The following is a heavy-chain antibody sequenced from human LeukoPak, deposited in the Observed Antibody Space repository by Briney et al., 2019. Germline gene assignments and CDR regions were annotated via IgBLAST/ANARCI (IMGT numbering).Heavy chain of an antibody. V-gene: IGHV1-18*01. D-gene: IGHD6-6*01. CDR3: ARESEYSRSVVMEY. CDR1: GYTFTTYG. J-gene: IGHJ4*02. CDR2: ISAYHGNT. Sequence: ASVKVSCKASGYTFTTYGISWVRQAPGQGLEWMGWISAYHGNTNYAQKVQGRVTMTRDTSTSTAYMELRSLTSDDTAVYYCARESEYSRSVVMEYWGQGTLVTVSS.